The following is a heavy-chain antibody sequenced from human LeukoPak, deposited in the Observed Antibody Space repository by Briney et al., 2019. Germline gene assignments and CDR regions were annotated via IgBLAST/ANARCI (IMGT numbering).Heavy chain of an antibody. CDR2: ISSSSSYI. V-gene: IGHV3-21*04. Sequence: GGSLRLSCATSGFTFSSYSMNWVRQAPGKGLEWVSSISSSSSYIYYADSVKGRFTISRDNAKNSLYLQMNSLRAADTAVYYCARGRCSSTSCPDYWGQGTLVTVSS. D-gene: IGHD2-2*01. CDR1: GFTFSSYS. J-gene: IGHJ4*02. CDR3: ARGRCSSTSCPDY.